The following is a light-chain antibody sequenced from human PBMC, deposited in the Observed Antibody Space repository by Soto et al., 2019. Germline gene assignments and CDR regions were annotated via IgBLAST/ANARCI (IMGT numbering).Light chain of an antibody. Sequence: QSVLTQPASESGSPGQSITISCTGTSTDVGGYKYVSWYQQHPGTAPKLMIFEVSGRPSGVSDRFSGSKSGNTASLTISGLQPEDEADYYCSSFSSSSTPYVFGTGTKVTVL. CDR1: STDVGGYKY. CDR2: EVS. J-gene: IGLJ1*01. V-gene: IGLV2-14*01. CDR3: SSFSSSSTPYV.